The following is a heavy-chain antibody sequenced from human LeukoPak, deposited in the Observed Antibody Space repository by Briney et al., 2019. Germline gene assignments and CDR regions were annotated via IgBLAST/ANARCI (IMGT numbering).Heavy chain of an antibody. V-gene: IGHV4-39*07. J-gene: IGHJ4*02. D-gene: IGHD3-10*01. Sequence: SETLSLTCTVSGGSISSSSYYWGWIRQPPGKGLEWIGSIYYSGSTYYNPSLKSRVTISVDTSKNQFSLKLSSVTAADTAVYYCARGLWFGELLSAHFDYWGQGTLVTVSS. CDR2: IYYSGST. CDR3: ARGLWFGELLSAHFDY. CDR1: GGSISSSSYY.